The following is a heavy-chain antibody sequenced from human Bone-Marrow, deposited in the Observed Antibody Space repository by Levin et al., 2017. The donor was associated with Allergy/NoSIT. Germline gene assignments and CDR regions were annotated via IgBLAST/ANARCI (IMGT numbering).Heavy chain of an antibody. CDR1: GYTFTGYY. V-gene: IGHV1-2*02. CDR2: INPNSGGT. J-gene: IGHJ4*02. Sequence: GGSLRLSCKASGYTFTGYYMHWVRQAPGQGLEWMGWINPNSGGTNYAQKFQGRVTMTRDTSISTAYMELSRLRSDDTAVYYCARERESSGWSPFDYWGQGTLVTVSS. D-gene: IGHD6-19*01. CDR3: ARERESSGWSPFDY.